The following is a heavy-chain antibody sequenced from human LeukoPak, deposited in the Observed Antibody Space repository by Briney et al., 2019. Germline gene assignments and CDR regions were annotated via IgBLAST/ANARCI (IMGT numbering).Heavy chain of an antibody. Sequence: PSETLSLTCTVSGGSISSYYWSWIRQPAGKGLEWIGRIYTTGSTNYNPSLKSRVTMSVDTSKNQFPLKLSSVTAADTAVYYCARVEKDYDILTGYYTPAYFDYWGQGTLVTVSS. D-gene: IGHD3-9*01. V-gene: IGHV4-4*07. CDR1: GGSISSYY. CDR2: IYTTGST. J-gene: IGHJ4*02. CDR3: ARVEKDYDILTGYYTPAYFDY.